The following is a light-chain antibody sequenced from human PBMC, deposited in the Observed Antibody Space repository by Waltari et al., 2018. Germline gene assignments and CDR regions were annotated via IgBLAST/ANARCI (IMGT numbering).Light chain of an antibody. CDR1: TSNIGSYH. Sequence: QSGLTQSPSVSGTPGQRVTISCSGSTSNIGSYHVYWYQQLPGAAPKLLIYRNDQLPAGVPDRFSGAKSGTSASLAISGLRSEDEAFYYCAAWDDSLTAWLFGGGTKLTVL. CDR3: AAWDDSLTAWL. J-gene: IGLJ3*02. V-gene: IGLV1-47*01. CDR2: RND.